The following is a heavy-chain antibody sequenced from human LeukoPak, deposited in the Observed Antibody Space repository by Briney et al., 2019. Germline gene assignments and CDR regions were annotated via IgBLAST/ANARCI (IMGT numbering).Heavy chain of an antibody. Sequence: PGGSLRLSCAASGFTFSSYGMHWVRQAPDKGLEWVAGISYDGRSKEYVDSVKGRFTISRDNSKNTLYLQMNSLKAEDTAVYYCAKDRGYSHGFDYWGQGTLLTVSS. D-gene: IGHD5-18*01. CDR2: ISYDGRSK. CDR3: AKDRGYSHGFDY. V-gene: IGHV3-30*18. CDR1: GFTFSSYG. J-gene: IGHJ4*02.